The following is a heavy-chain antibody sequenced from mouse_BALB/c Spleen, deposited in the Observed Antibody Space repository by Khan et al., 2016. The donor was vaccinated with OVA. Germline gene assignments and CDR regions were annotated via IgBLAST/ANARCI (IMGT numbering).Heavy chain of an antibody. D-gene: IGHD2-4*01. V-gene: IGHV3-2*02. CDR2: ISYSGSA. J-gene: IGHJ1*01. CDR3: ARRYDYGHWYFEV. CDR1: GYSITSDYA. Sequence: EVQLQESGPGLVKPSQSLSLTCTVTGYSITSDYAWNWIRQFPGNKLEWMGYISYSGSANYNPSLKSRISITRDTSENQFFLQLNSVTTEDSATYYCARRYDYGHWYFEVWGAGTTVTVSS.